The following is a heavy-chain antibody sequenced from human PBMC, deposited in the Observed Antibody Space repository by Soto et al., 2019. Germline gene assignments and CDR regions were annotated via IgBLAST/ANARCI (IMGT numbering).Heavy chain of an antibody. D-gene: IGHD4-17*01. CDR3: ARVLTVTTEWFDP. CDR2: INNSGST. V-gene: IGHV4-61*01. CDR1: GGSVSSGSYY. J-gene: IGHJ5*02. Sequence: ASATLSLTCTVSGGSVSSGSYYWSWIRQPPGKGLEWIGDINNSGSTNYNPSLKSRVTISVDTSKNQFSLKLSSVTAADTAVYYCARVLTVTTEWFDPWGQGTLVTVSS.